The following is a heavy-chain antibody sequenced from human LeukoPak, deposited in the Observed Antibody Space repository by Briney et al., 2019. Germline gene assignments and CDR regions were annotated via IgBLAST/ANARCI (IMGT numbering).Heavy chain of an antibody. Sequence: SETLSLTCAVYGGSFSGYYWSWLRQPPGKGLEWIGEINHSGSTNYNPSLKSRVTISVDTSKNQFSLKLSSVTAADTAVSYCARCNYYCSCYYLSGHYYYMEVWGKGTTVTVSS. CDR1: GGSFSGYY. D-gene: IGHD3-22*01. J-gene: IGHJ6*03. CDR2: INHSGST. V-gene: IGHV4-34*01. CDR3: ARCNYYCSCYYLSGHYYYMEV.